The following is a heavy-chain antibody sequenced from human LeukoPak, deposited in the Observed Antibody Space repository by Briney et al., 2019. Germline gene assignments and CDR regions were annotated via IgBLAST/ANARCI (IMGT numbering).Heavy chain of an antibody. Sequence: ASVKVSCKASGYTFTSYDINWVRQATGQGLEWMGWMNPNSGNTGYAQKFQGRVTMTRNTSISTAYMELSSLRSEDTAVYYCARVSYYGSGSFPHRGYYYYMDVWGKGTTVTISS. J-gene: IGHJ6*03. CDR3: ARVSYYGSGSFPHRGYYYYMDV. V-gene: IGHV1-8*01. CDR2: MNPNSGNT. CDR1: GYTFTSYD. D-gene: IGHD3-10*01.